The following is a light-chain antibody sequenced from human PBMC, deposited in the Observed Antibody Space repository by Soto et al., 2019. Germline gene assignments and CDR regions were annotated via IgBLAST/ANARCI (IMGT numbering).Light chain of an antibody. J-gene: IGLJ2*01. CDR3: SSYAGSNNLV. Sequence: QSALTQPPSASGSPGQSVTISCTGTSSDVGGYHYVSWYQQHPGKAPKPMIYEVSKRPSGVPDRFSGSKSGNTASLTVSGLQAEDEADYYCSSYAGSNNLVFGGGTQLTVL. CDR1: SSDVGGYHY. CDR2: EVS. V-gene: IGLV2-8*01.